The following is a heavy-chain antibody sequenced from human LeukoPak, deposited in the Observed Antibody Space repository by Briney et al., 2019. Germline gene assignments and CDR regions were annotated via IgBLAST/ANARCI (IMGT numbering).Heavy chain of an antibody. J-gene: IGHJ4*02. CDR2: IKQDGSEK. V-gene: IGHV3-7*01. D-gene: IGHD3-9*01. Sequence: GGSLRLSCAASGFTFSSYWMSWVRQAPWKGLEWVANIKQDGSEKYYVDSVKGRFTISRDNAKNSLYLQMNSLRAEDTAVCYCARDRHLAYYDILTGYAYWGQGTLVTVSS. CDR1: GFTFSSYW. CDR3: ARDRHLAYYDILTGYAY.